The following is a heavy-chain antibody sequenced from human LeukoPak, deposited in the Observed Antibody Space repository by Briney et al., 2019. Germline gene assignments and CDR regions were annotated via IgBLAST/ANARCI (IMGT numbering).Heavy chain of an antibody. V-gene: IGHV4-59*01. J-gene: IGHJ5*02. CDR1: GGSISSYY. Sequence: SETLSLTCTVSGGSISSYYWSWIRQPPGKGLEWIGYIYYSGSTNYNPSLKSRVTISVDTSKNRFSLKLSSVTAADTAVYYCARASPTTLSLDPWGQGTLVTVSS. CDR3: ARASPTTLSLDP. CDR2: IYYSGST. D-gene: IGHD2/OR15-2a*01.